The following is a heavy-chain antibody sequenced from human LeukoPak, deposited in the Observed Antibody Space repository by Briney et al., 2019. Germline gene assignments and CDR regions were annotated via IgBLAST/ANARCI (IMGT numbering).Heavy chain of an antibody. V-gene: IGHV5-51*01. J-gene: IGHJ4*02. CDR1: GYSFTSYW. CDR3: ASLEIAVADPYYFDY. D-gene: IGHD6-19*01. CDR2: IYPGDSDT. Sequence: GESLKISCKGSGYSFTSYWIGWVRPMPGKGLEWMGIIYPGDSDTRYSPSFQGQVTISADKSISTAYLQWSSLKASDTAMYYCASLEIAVADPYYFDYWGQGTLVTVSS.